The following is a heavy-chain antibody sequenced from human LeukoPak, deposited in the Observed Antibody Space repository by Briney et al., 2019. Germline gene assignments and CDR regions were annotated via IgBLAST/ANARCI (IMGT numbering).Heavy chain of an antibody. CDR3: ARDRVMVRGVIIPGNWFDP. CDR1: GYTFTSYG. Sequence: GASVKVSCKASGYTFTSYGISWVRQAPGQGLEWMGWISAYNGNTNYAQKLQGRVTMTTDTSTSTAYMELRSLRSDDTAVYYCARDRVMVRGVIIPGNWFDPWGQGTLVTASS. D-gene: IGHD3-10*01. CDR2: ISAYNGNT. J-gene: IGHJ5*02. V-gene: IGHV1-18*01.